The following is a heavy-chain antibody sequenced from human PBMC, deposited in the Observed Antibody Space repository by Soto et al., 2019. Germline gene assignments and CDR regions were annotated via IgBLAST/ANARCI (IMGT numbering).Heavy chain of an antibody. J-gene: IGHJ4*02. D-gene: IGHD3-3*01. V-gene: IGHV1-46*01. CDR3: AREPSYYDFWSGYYGGYFDY. CDR1: GYTFTSYY. CDR2: INPSGGST. Sequence: ASVKVSCKASGYTFTSYYMHWVRQAPGQGLEWMGIINPSGGSTSYAQKFQGRVTMTRDTSTSIVYMELSSLRSEDTAVYYCAREPSYYDFWSGYYGGYFDYWGQGTLVTVSS.